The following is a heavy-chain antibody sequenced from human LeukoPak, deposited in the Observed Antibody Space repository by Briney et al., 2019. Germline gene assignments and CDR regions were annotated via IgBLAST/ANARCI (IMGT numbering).Heavy chain of an antibody. CDR3: ARVTEKNYYYYMDV. Sequence: SETLSLTCAVYGGSFSGYYWGWIRQPPGKGLEWIGSIYHSGSTYYNPSLKSRVTISVDTSKNQFSLKLSSVTAADTAVYYCARVTEKNYYYYMDVWGKGTTVTISS. CDR2: IYHSGST. V-gene: IGHV4-34*01. CDR1: GGSFSGYY. J-gene: IGHJ6*03.